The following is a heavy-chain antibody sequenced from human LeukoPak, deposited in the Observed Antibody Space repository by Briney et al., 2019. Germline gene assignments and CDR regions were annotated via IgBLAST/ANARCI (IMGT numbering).Heavy chain of an antibody. Sequence: GASVTVSCKASGGTFISYAISWVRQAPGQGREWMGGIIPIFGTTNYAQKFQDRVTITADKSTSTAYMELSSLRSEDTAVYYCARVVGLTGYSSSWYSGYYYYMDVWGKGTTVTVSS. D-gene: IGHD6-13*01. V-gene: IGHV1-69*06. J-gene: IGHJ6*03. CDR3: ARVVGLTGYSSSWYSGYYYYMDV. CDR2: IIPIFGTT. CDR1: GGTFISYA.